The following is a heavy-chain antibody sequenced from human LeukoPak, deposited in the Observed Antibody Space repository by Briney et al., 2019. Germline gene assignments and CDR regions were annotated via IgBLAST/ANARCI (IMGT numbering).Heavy chain of an antibody. D-gene: IGHD2-2*01. Sequence: GGSLRLSCAASGFTFSSYWMHWVRQAPGKGLVWVSRINSDGSSTSYADSVKGRFTISRDNAKNTLYLQMNDLRAEDTAVYYCAREGPALNYMDDWGKGTMVTVSS. V-gene: IGHV3-74*01. CDR3: AREGPALNYMDD. J-gene: IGHJ6*03. CDR2: INSDGSST. CDR1: GFTFSSYW.